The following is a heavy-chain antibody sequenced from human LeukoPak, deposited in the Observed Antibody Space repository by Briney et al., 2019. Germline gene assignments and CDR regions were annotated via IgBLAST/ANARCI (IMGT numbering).Heavy chain of an antibody. CDR3: ASRNDWGYAFDI. CDR1: GYTFTSYY. J-gene: IGHJ3*02. Sequence: ASVTVSCTASGYTFTSYYMHWVRQAPGQGLEWMGIINPSGGSTSYAQKFQGRITMTRDTSTSTVYMELSSLRSEDTAVYYCASRNDWGYAFDIWGQGTMVTVSS. D-gene: IGHD3-9*01. CDR2: INPSGGST. V-gene: IGHV1-46*01.